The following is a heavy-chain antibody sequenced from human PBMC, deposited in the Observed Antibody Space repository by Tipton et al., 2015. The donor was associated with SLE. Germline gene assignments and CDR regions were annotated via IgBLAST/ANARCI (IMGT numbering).Heavy chain of an antibody. J-gene: IGHJ4*02. V-gene: IGHV4-34*12. D-gene: IGHD6-13*01. Sequence: TLSLTCAVYGGSFNHYFWSWIRQPPGKGLEWIGEVFHSGSTNYNPSLKSRVTILVGTSKNQFSLKVNSVTAADTAVYYCARSAGYGSSWAHFDYWGQGTLVTVSS. CDR2: VFHSGST. CDR1: GGSFNHYF. CDR3: ARSAGYGSSWAHFDY.